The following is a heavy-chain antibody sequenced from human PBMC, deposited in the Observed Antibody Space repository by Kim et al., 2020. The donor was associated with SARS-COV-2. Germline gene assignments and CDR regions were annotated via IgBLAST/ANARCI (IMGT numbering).Heavy chain of an antibody. Sequence: GGSLRLSCAASGFTFSNAWMSWVRQAPGKGLEWVGRIKSKTDGGTTDYAAPVKGRFTISRDDSKNTLYLQMNSLKTEDTAVYYCTRPSPVSSSSSYYYYYYGMDVWGQGTTVTVSS. D-gene: IGHD2-2*01. CDR3: TRPSPVSSSSSYYYYYYGMDV. V-gene: IGHV3-15*01. CDR2: IKSKTDGGTT. CDR1: GFTFSNAW. J-gene: IGHJ6*02.